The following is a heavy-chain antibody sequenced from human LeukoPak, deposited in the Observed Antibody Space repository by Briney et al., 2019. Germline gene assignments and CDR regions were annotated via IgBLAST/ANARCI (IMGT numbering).Heavy chain of an antibody. V-gene: IGHV3-23*01. J-gene: IGHJ4*02. Sequence: PGGSLRLSCAASGFTFSSYAMSWVRQAPGKGLEWVSAISGSDGSTYYADSVKGRFTISRDNSKNTLYLQMNSLRAEDTAVYYCASNLGDSGSYHRYYFDYWGQGTLVTVSS. CDR2: ISGSDGST. D-gene: IGHD1-26*01. CDR1: GFTFSSYA. CDR3: ASNLGDSGSYHRYYFDY.